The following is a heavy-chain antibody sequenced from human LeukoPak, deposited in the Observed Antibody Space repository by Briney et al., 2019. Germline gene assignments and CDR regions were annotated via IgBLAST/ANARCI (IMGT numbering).Heavy chain of an antibody. Sequence: GGSLRLSCAATGFTFNHYGMHWFRQAPGKGLEWVAVIWSDGTNKYYAGSVKGRFTISRADSRNTVYLQMNTLRPEDTGMYYCARDAQRGFDYSNSLRYWGQGTPVTVST. CDR3: ARDAQRGFDYSNSLRY. CDR2: IWSDGTNK. CDR1: GFTFNHYG. D-gene: IGHD4-11*01. J-gene: IGHJ4*02. V-gene: IGHV3-33*01.